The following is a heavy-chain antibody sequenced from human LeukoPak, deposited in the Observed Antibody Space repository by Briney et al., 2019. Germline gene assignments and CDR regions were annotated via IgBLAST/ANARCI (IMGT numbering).Heavy chain of an antibody. CDR1: GGSFSAFF. D-gene: IGHD3-3*01. V-gene: IGHV4-34*01. Sequence: SETLSLTCAVSGGSFSAFFWRWIRQPPGKGLEWIGDVGHSGSADYNPSLKSRVTVSADPSKTQFSLKLSSVTAADTAVYYCAKHLRRRFFSRTLGFDPWGQGTLVTVSS. CDR2: VGHSGSA. J-gene: IGHJ5*02. CDR3: AKHLRRRFFSRTLGFDP.